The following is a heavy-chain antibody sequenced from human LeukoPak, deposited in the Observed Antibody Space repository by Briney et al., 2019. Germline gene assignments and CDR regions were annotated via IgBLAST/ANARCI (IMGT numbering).Heavy chain of an antibody. D-gene: IGHD3-22*01. Sequence: GGSLRLSCAASGFTFSSYAMHWVRQAPGKGLEYVSAISSNGGSTYYASSVKGRFTISRDNSKNTLYLQMGSLRAEDMAVYYCARRGNSSGYEPWGQGTLVTVSS. CDR1: GFTFSSYA. CDR2: ISSNGGST. CDR3: ARRGNSSGYEP. J-gene: IGHJ5*02. V-gene: IGHV3-64*01.